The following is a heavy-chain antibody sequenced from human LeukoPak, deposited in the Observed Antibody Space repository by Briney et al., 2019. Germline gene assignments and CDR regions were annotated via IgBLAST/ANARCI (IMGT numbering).Heavy chain of an antibody. CDR3: ARGFFRIQLWLWEGDWFDP. V-gene: IGHV4-34*01. CDR1: GGSFSGYY. J-gene: IGHJ5*02. D-gene: IGHD5-18*01. Sequence: PSETLSLTCAVYGGSFSGYYWSWIRQPPGKGLEWIGEINHSGSTNCNPSLKSRVTISVDTSKNQFSLKLSSVTAADTAVYYCARGFFRIQLWLWEGDWFDPWGQGTLVTVSS. CDR2: INHSGST.